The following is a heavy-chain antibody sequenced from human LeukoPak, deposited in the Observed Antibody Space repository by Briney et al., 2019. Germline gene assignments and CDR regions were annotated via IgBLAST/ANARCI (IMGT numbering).Heavy chain of an antibody. D-gene: IGHD2-21*02. J-gene: IGHJ6*02. Sequence: PGGSLRLSCAASGFTFSSYGMHWVRQAPGKGLEWVAVIWYDGSNKYYADSVKGRFTISRDNSKNTLYLQMNSLRAEDTAVYYCARDRCGGDCTGYGMDVWGQGTTVTVSS. CDR2: IWYDGSNK. CDR1: GFTFSSYG. V-gene: IGHV3-33*01. CDR3: ARDRCGGDCTGYGMDV.